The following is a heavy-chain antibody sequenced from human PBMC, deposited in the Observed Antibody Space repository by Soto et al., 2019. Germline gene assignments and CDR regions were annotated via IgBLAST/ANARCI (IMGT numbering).Heavy chain of an antibody. V-gene: IGHV1-18*01. J-gene: IGHJ4*02. CDR3: ARDFYPLAYYFDY. CDR2: ISGNDGKT. Sequence: ASVKVSCKASGDGFSNHGISWVRQAPGQGLEWMGWISGNDGKTKYARKFQGRVTMTTDTSTSTAYMEMNSLRHDDTAVYYCARDFYPLAYYFDYWGQGTLVTVSS. CDR1: GDGFSNHG.